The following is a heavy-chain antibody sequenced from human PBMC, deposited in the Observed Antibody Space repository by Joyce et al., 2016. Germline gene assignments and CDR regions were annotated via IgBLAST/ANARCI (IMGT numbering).Heavy chain of an antibody. V-gene: IGHV3-33*01. D-gene: IGHD7-27*01. CDR2: SWYNGSNK. Sequence: QVQLEESGGGVVQPGRSLRLSCAASGFTFSNYGMHWVRQAPGRGLEWVAVSWYNGSNKYYGDSVKGRFTISRDNSKNTLYLQMNSLRAEDTAMYYCARDTLTGDYFDYWGQGTLVTVSS. CDR3: ARDTLTGDYFDY. CDR1: GFTFSNYG. J-gene: IGHJ4*02.